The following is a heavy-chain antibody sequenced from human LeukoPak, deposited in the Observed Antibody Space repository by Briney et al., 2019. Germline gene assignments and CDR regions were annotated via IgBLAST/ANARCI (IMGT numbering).Heavy chain of an antibody. J-gene: IGHJ4*02. CDR2: IENDGSNK. D-gene: IGHD6-6*01. V-gene: IGHV3-30*02. CDR3: AKDPAGGQLGIFDY. Sequence: PGGSLGLSCAASGFTFSGSAIHWVRQAPGKGLEWVTFIENDGSNKYYADSVRGRFTISRDNSRNTLYMQMNSLRVEDTAVYYCAKDPAGGQLGIFDYWGQGVLVTVSS. CDR1: GFTFSGSA.